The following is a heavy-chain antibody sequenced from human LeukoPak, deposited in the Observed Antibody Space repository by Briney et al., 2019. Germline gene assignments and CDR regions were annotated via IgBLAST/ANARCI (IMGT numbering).Heavy chain of an antibody. V-gene: IGHV4-39*01. CDR1: GGSISSSSYY. D-gene: IGHD6-19*01. J-gene: IGHJ4*02. Sequence: SETLSLTCTVSGGSISSSSYYWGWIRQPPGKGLEWIGSIYYSGSTYYNPSLKSRVTISVDTSKNQFSLKLSSVTAADTALYYCARYEAVAGVFDSWGQGILVTVSS. CDR3: ARYEAVAGVFDS. CDR2: IYYSGST.